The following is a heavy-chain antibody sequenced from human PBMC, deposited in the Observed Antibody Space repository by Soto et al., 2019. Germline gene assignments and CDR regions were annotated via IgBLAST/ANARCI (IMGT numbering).Heavy chain of an antibody. Sequence: GGSLRLSCAASGFTFSDYYMSWIRQAPGKGLEWVSYISSSGSTIYYADSVKGRFTISRDNAKNSLYLQMNSLRAEDTAVYYCARRRYDYIWGSYLPVDYWGQGTLVTVSS. CDR2: ISSSGSTI. CDR1: GFTFSDYY. D-gene: IGHD3-16*02. CDR3: ARRRYDYIWGSYLPVDY. J-gene: IGHJ4*02. V-gene: IGHV3-11*01.